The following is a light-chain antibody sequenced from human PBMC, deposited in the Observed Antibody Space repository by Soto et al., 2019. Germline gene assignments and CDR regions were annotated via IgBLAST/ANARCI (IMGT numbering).Light chain of an antibody. V-gene: IGKV2-28*01. CDR2: LGS. J-gene: IGKJ4*01. CDR3: MQALQTPPF. CDR1: QSLLHSNGYNY. Sequence: DIVMTQSPLSLPVTPGEPASISCRSSQSLLHSNGYNYLDWYLQKPGQSPQLLIYLGSNRASGVPDRFRGSGSGTDFTLKISRVEAEDVGVYYCMQALQTPPFFGGGTKVEIK.